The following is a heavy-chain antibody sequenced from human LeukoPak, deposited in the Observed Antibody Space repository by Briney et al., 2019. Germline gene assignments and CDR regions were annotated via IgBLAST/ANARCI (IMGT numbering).Heavy chain of an antibody. CDR2: IKSDGST. V-gene: IGHV3-74*01. CDR3: ARAPAEIGGYYPEYFRH. J-gene: IGHJ1*01. Sequence: GGSLRLSCAASGFTFSRYWMHWVRQAPGKGLVWVSRIKSDGSTNYADSVKGRFTISRDNAKNTVSLQMNSLRAENTGVYYCARAPAEIGGYYPEYFRHWGQGTLVTVSS. CDR1: GFTFSRYW. D-gene: IGHD3-22*01.